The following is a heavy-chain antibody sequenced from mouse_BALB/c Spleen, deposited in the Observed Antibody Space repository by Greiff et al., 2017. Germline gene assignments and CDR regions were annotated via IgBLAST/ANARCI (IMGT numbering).Heavy chain of an antibody. CDR1: GYTFTDYN. CDR2: IYPYNGGT. Sequence: EVKLVESGPELVKPGASVKISCKASGYTFTDYNMHWVKQSHGKSLEWIGYIYPYNGGTGYNQKFKSKATLTVDNSSSTAYMELRSLTSEDSAVYYCARSPPYGWFAYWGQGTLVTVSA. J-gene: IGHJ3*01. V-gene: IGHV1S29*02. CDR3: ARSPPYGWFAY. D-gene: IGHD1-1*01.